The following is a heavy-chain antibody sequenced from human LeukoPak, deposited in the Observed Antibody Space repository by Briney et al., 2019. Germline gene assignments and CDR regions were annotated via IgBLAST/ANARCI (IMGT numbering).Heavy chain of an antibody. D-gene: IGHD1-26*01. Sequence: ASVKVSCKTSGYNYATSGISWVRQAPGQGLEWMGWISVQNGNVKYSQRFQGRVNLTTDTSTTSAYMDLRSLTSDDTAVYYCARDSGSYWNYFDYWGQRTLVTVSS. CDR2: ISVQNGNV. V-gene: IGHV1-18*01. J-gene: IGHJ4*02. CDR1: GYNYATSG. CDR3: ARDSGSYWNYFDY.